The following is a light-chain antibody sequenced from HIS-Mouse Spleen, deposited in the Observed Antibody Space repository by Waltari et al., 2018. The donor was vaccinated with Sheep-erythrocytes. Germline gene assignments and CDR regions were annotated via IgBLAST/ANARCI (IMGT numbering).Light chain of an antibody. CDR1: QSVSSIY. Sequence: EIVLTQSPGTLSFSPGERVTLSCRASQSVSSIYLAWYQQKPGQAPRLLIYGASSRATGIPDRFSGSGSGTDFTLTISRLEPEDFAVYYCQQYGSSPWTFGQGTKVEIK. J-gene: IGKJ1*01. CDR3: QQYGSSPWT. CDR2: GAS. V-gene: IGKV3-20*01.